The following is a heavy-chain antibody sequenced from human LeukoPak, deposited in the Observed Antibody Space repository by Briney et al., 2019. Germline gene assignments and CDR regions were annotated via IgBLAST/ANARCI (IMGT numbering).Heavy chain of an antibody. V-gene: IGHV4-34*01. J-gene: IGHJ4*02. Sequence: SETLSLTCAVYGGSFSGYYWSWIRQPPGKGLEWVGEINHSGSTNYNPSLKSRVTISVDTSKNQFSLKLSSVTAADTAVYYCARGGGIANYWGQGTLVTVSS. CDR2: INHSGST. CDR3: ARGGGIANY. CDR1: GGSFSGYY. D-gene: IGHD6-13*01.